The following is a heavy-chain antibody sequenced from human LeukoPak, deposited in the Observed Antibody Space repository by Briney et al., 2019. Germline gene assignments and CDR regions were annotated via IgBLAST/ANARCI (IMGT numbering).Heavy chain of an antibody. D-gene: IGHD2-2*01. V-gene: IGHV3-49*04. CDR1: GHTFGDSG. CDR3: TSDRDCSSTSWQDDDAFDI. Sequence: GGSLRLSCITSGHTFGDSGLCWVRPAPGEGLWWVGFIRGKAYGARREYAASLKDRFAISRVDYKSIAYLQVNNLKSEDTAVYYCTSDRDCSSTSWQDDDAFDIWGQGTMVTVSS. CDR2: IRGKAYGARR. J-gene: IGHJ3*02.